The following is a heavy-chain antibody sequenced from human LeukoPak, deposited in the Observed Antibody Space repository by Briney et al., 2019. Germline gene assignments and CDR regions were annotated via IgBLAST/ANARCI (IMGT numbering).Heavy chain of an antibody. J-gene: IGHJ5*02. CDR2: IIPIFGTA. V-gene: IGHV1-69*13. CDR1: GGTFSSYA. Sequence: SEKVSCKASGGTFSSYAISWVRQAPGQGLEWMGGIIPIFGTANYAQKFQGRVTITADESTSTAYMELSSLRSEDTAVYYCARVGGDIVVVPAANGNWFDPWGQGTLVTVSS. CDR3: ARVGGDIVVVPAANGNWFDP. D-gene: IGHD2-2*01.